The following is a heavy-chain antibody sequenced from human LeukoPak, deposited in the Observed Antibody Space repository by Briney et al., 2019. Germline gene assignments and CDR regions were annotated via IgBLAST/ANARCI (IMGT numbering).Heavy chain of an antibody. J-gene: IGHJ4*02. V-gene: IGHV3-15*01. D-gene: IGHD3-3*01. CDR3: ATDWEYDFWSGYYLPNF. CDR1: GFTFHLAW. CDR2: IRAKTVGPA. Sequence: RSGGSLRLSCAASGFTFHLAWMSWVRQAPGKGLEWVARIRAKTVGPAEYATPVKDRFTISRDDSKNTLYLQMNSLRTEDTAVYYCATDWEYDFWSGYYLPNFWGQGTQVTVSS.